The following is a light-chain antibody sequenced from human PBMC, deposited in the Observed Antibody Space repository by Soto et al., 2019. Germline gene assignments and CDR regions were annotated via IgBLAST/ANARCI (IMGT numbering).Light chain of an antibody. V-gene: IGKV3-15*01. J-gene: IGKJ1*01. Sequence: EIVMTQSPATLSVSPGERATLSCRASQSVSSNLAWYQQKPGQAPRLLIYGASTRATGIPARFSGSGSGTEFTLTNSSLQSEDFAVYYCQQYNNWPRETFGQGNKVEIK. CDR3: QQYNNWPRET. CDR2: GAS. CDR1: QSVSSN.